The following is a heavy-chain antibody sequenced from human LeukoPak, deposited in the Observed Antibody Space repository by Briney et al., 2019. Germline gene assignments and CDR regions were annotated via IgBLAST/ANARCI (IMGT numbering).Heavy chain of an antibody. Sequence: GASVKVSCKASGGTFSSYAISWVRQAPGQGLEWMGGIIPIFGTANYAQKFQGRVTMTRDTSTSTVYMELSSLRSEDTAVYYCARVLTPGAGSPLFDYWGQGTLVTVSS. J-gene: IGHJ4*02. D-gene: IGHD4-23*01. CDR2: IIPIFGTA. CDR3: ARVLTPGAGSPLFDY. CDR1: GGTFSSYA. V-gene: IGHV1-69*05.